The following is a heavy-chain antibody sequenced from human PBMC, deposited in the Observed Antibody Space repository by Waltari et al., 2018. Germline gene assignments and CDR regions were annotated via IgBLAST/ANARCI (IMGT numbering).Heavy chain of an antibody. J-gene: IGHJ4*02. CDR3: AREVYYDFWSGYDY. V-gene: IGHV4-61*02. Sequence: QVQLQESGPGLVKPSQTLSLTCTVSGGSISSGSYYWSWIRQPAGKGLEWIRLIYTSGSTNYNPALKSRVTISVDTSKNQFSLKLSSVTAADTAVYYCAREVYYDFWSGYDYWGQGTLVTVSS. CDR1: GGSISSGSYY. CDR2: IYTSGST. D-gene: IGHD3-3*01.